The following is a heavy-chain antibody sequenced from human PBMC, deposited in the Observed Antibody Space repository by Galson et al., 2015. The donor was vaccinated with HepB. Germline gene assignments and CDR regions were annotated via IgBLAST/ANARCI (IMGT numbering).Heavy chain of an antibody. J-gene: IGHJ4*02. V-gene: IGHV3-9*01. Sequence: LRLSCAASGFTFDDYTMHWVRQPPGKGLEWVAGVSWNSNTVDYADSVKGRFTIPRDNAENSLYLQMSSLRAEDTAFYYCVKDGEAVGSYYFGHWGQGTLVTVSS. CDR2: VSWNSNTV. CDR3: VKDGEAVGSYYFGH. D-gene: IGHD6-13*01. CDR1: GFTFDDYT.